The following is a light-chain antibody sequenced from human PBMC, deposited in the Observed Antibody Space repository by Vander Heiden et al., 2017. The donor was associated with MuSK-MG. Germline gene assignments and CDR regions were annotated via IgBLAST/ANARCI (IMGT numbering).Light chain of an antibody. CDR3: CSYAGSGTFGYV. J-gene: IGLJ1*01. V-gene: IGLV2-23*03. Sequence: QSPLTQPASVSVAPGESITTSCTGTSSDVGSYNIVAWYQQHPGKDPKLMIYEGSKRPSGVSNRCSGSQNGNTASLTTSGLQAEDETEYYCCSYAGSGTFGYVFGGGTKVTVL. CDR1: SSDVGSYNI. CDR2: EGS.